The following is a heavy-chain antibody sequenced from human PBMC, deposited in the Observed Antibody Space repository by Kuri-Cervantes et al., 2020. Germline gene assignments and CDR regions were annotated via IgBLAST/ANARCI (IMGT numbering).Heavy chain of an antibody. Sequence: GESLKISCTASGFTFSKFAMSWVRQAPGKGLEWVSGIPGSGPDRYYADSVKGRFTISRDNSKNTQFLQMTSLRVEDTAVYYCAKDYGYCTGGSCYLTTPYYFDSWGQGTLVTVSS. CDR2: IPGSGPDR. D-gene: IGHD2-8*02. J-gene: IGHJ4*02. V-gene: IGHV3-23*01. CDR1: GFTFSKFA. CDR3: AKDYGYCTGGSCYLTTPYYFDS.